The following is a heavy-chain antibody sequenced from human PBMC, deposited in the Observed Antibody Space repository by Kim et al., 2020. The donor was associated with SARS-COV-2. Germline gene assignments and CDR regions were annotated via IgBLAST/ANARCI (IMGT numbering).Heavy chain of an antibody. Sequence: SVKVSCKASGGTFSSYAISWVRQAPGQGLEWMGGIIPIFGTANYAQKFQGRVTITADESTSTAYMELSSLRSEDTAVYYCSAGSGYDLNYYYYGMDVWGQGTTVTVSS. D-gene: IGHD5-12*01. CDR2: IIPIFGTA. CDR1: GGTFSSYA. V-gene: IGHV1-69*13. J-gene: IGHJ6*02. CDR3: SAGSGYDLNYYYYGMDV.